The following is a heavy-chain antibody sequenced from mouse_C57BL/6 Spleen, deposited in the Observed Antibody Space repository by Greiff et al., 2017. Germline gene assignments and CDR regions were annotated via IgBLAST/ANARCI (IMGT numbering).Heavy chain of an antibody. Sequence: VTLLESGAELMKPGASVKLSCKATGYTFTGYWIEWVKQRPGHGLEWIGEILPGSGGTNYNQKFKGKATFTADTSSNTAYMQLSSLTTEDSASYYCAKDTTVVERYGYFDGWGSGTTVTVSS. CDR1: GYTFTGYW. V-gene: IGHV1-9*01. D-gene: IGHD1-1*01. CDR3: AKDTTVVERYGYFDG. J-gene: IGHJ1*01. CDR2: ILPGSGGT.